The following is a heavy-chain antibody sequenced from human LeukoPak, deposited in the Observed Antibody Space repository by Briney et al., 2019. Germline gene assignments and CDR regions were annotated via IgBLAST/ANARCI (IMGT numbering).Heavy chain of an antibody. J-gene: IGHJ4*02. D-gene: IGHD2-15*01. CDR2: IWYDGSNK. Sequence: GGSLRLSCAAYGFTFSSYGMHLVRQAPGKGLEWVAVIWYDGSNKYYADSVKGRFTISRDNSKNTLYLQMNSLRAEDTAVYYCAREGYCSGGSCYYPDYWGQGTLVTVSS. CDR3: AREGYCSGGSCYYPDY. V-gene: IGHV3-33*01. CDR1: GFTFSSYG.